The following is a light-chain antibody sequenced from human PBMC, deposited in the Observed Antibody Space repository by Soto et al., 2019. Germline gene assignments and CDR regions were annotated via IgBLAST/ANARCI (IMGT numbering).Light chain of an antibody. Sequence: QXVLTPPPAVSAAPGQKVTISCSGSSSNIGGNSVSWYQQLPGTAPKLLIYDDNKRPSGIPDRFSGSKSGTSATLGITGFQTGDEADYYCGSWDSSLSAYVFGTGTKVTVL. V-gene: IGLV1-51*01. J-gene: IGLJ1*01. CDR1: SSNIGGNS. CDR3: GSWDSSLSAYV. CDR2: DDN.